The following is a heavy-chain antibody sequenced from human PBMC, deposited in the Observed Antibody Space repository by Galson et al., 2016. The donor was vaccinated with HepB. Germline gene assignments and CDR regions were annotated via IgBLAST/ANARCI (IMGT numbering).Heavy chain of an antibody. CDR3: AKPPGASGPYALDV. CDR2: INSYGTTT. D-gene: IGHD3-10*01. V-gene: IGHV3-74*01. CDR1: GFLFDSYW. J-gene: IGHJ6*04. Sequence: SLRLSCAASGFLFDSYWIHWVRQAPGKGLVWVSRINSYGTTTSYADSVKGRFTIYRDNSKKMVYLQMDSLRAEDTGVYYCAKPPGASGPYALDVWGKGTTVKVAS.